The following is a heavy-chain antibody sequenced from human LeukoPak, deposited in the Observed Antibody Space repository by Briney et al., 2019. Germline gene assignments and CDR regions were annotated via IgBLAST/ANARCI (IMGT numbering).Heavy chain of an antibody. CDR1: GDSISSDY. CDR3: ASASGY. D-gene: IGHD6-19*01. CDR2: ICTTGST. V-gene: IGHV4-4*07. J-gene: IGHJ4*02. Sequence: SGTLSLTCSVSGDSISSDYWSWIRQLAGKGLEWIRRICTTGSTNYNPSLKSRVTMSVDMAKNQFSLKLSSVTAADTAVYYCASASGYWGQGTLVTVSS.